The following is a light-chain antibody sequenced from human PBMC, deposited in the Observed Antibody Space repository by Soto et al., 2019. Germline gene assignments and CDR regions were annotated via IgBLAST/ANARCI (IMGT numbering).Light chain of an antibody. CDR2: RAS. CDR1: QSVSSSF. V-gene: IGKV3-20*01. J-gene: IGKJ4*01. CDR3: QQYESSPLT. Sequence: EIVLTQSPDTLSLSPGERATLSCRASQSVSSSFLAWYHQKPGQAPRLVIYRASSRATGIPDRFTGSGSGTDFTLTISRLEPEDFAVYYCQQYESSPLTFGGGTKVEIK.